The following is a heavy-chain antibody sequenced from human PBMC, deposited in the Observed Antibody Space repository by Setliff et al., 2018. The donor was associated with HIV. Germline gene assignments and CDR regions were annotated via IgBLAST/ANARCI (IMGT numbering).Heavy chain of an antibody. Sequence: GESLKISCAASGFIFSRYSMTWVRQAPGKGLEWVSSISNSGSFIYYADSVKGRFTISRDNANNSLSLQMSSLRAEDTAVYYCAIHFDASGHYSPIDSWGQGTLVTVSS. CDR3: AIHFDASGHYSPIDS. V-gene: IGHV3-21*01. CDR1: GFIFSRYS. D-gene: IGHD4-4*01. J-gene: IGHJ4*02. CDR2: ISNSGSFI.